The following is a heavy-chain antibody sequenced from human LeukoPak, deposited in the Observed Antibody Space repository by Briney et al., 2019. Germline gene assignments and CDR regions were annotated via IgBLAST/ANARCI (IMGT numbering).Heavy chain of an antibody. V-gene: IGHV3-30*02. CDR3: AKGFGPMDDWYFDL. Sequence: GGSLRLSCAASGFTFSSYGIHWVRQAPGKGLEGVAFIRYDGSNKYYSDSVKGRFTISRDNAENSLYLQMNSLRAEDMALYYCAKGFGPMDDWYFDLWGRGTLVTVSS. J-gene: IGHJ2*01. CDR2: IRYDGSNK. D-gene: IGHD3-10*01. CDR1: GFTFSSYG.